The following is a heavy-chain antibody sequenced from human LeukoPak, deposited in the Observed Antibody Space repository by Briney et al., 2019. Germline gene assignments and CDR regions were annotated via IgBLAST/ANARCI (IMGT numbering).Heavy chain of an antibody. CDR2: IYYSGST. J-gene: IGHJ5*02. V-gene: IGHV4-39*07. CDR3: ARGGYYGSGNDFRFDP. D-gene: IGHD3-10*01. Sequence: SETLSLTCTVSGGSISSSSYYWGWIRQPPGKGLEWIGSIYYSGSTYYNPSLKSRVTISIDTSKNQFSLKLSSVTAADTAVYYCARGGYYGSGNDFRFDPWGQGTLVTVSS. CDR1: GGSISSSSYY.